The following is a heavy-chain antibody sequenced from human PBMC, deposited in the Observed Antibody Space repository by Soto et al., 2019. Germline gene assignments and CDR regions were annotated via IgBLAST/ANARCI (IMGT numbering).Heavy chain of an antibody. CDR2: IYWDDDK. CDR1: GFSLSTSGVG. CDR3: ARGPGHTSDWYWDY. D-gene: IGHD6-19*01. V-gene: IGHV2-5*02. J-gene: IGHJ4*02. Sequence: QITLKESGPTLVKPTQTLTLTCTFSGFSLSTSGVGVGWIRQPPGKALEWLTLIYWDDDKRYSPSLKSRLTITKDTSKNQVVLTMTNMDPVDTATYYCARGPGHTSDWYWDYWGQGTLVTVSS.